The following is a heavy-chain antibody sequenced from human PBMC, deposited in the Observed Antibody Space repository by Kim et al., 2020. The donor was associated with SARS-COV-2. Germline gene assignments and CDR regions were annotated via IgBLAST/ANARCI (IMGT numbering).Heavy chain of an antibody. J-gene: IGHJ4*02. V-gene: IGHV4-39*07. CDR2: IYYSGST. Sequence: SETLSLTCTVSGGSISSSSYYWGWIRQPPGKGLEWIGSIYYSGSTYYNPSLKSRVTISVDTSKNQFSLKLSSVTAADTAVHYCATRDGLLWFGEDDYWGQGTLVTVSS. CDR3: ATRDGLLWFGEDDY. D-gene: IGHD3-10*01. CDR1: GGSISSSSYY.